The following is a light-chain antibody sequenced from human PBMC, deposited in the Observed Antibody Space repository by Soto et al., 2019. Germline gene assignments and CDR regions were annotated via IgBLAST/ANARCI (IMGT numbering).Light chain of an antibody. CDR2: GNT. CDR1: SSNIGAGYD. J-gene: IGLJ1*01. Sequence: QPVLTQPPSVSGAPGQRVTISCTGSSSNIGAGYDVHWYQQLPGTAPKLLIYGNTNRPSGVPDRFSGSKSGTSASLAITGLHAEDEADYYCQSYDSSLSGPSFVFGTGTKLTVL. CDR3: QSYDSSLSGPSFV. V-gene: IGLV1-40*01.